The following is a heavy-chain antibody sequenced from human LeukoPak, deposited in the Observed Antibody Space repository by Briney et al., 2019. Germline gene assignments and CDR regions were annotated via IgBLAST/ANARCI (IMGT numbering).Heavy chain of an antibody. Sequence: GGSLRLSCAASGFTFDDYGMSWVRQAPGKGLEWVSGINWNGGSTVYADSVKGRFTISRDNAKNSLYLQMNSLRAEDTALYYCARVGQDMITFGGVITRLGHQDYYYMDVWGKGTTVTVSS. V-gene: IGHV3-20*04. CDR2: INWNGGST. CDR1: GFTFDDYG. D-gene: IGHD3-16*01. CDR3: ARVGQDMITFGGVITRLGHQDYYYMDV. J-gene: IGHJ6*03.